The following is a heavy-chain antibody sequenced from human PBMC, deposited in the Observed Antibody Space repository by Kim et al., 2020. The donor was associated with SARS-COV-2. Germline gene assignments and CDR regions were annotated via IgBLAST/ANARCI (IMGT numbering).Heavy chain of an antibody. CDR3: ARSVTTGSGDY. V-gene: IGHV1-2*02. J-gene: IGHJ4*02. D-gene: IGHD4-17*01. Sequence: NYAQKFQGRVTMTRDTSSSTAYMELSRLRSDGTAVYYCARSVTTGSGDYWGQGTLVTVSS.